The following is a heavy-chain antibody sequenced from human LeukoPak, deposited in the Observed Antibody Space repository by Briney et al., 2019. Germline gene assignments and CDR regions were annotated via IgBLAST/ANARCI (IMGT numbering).Heavy chain of an antibody. CDR2: IYSSGNS. D-gene: IGHD5-12*01. J-gene: IGHJ4*02. Sequence: SETLSLTCTVSGGSIISGSYYWSWIRQPAGKGLEWIGRIYSSGNSNYNPSFKSRVTISVDTSKNQFSLKLSSVTAADTAVYYCARPLLYSGYDGDVDYWGQGTLVTVSS. CDR1: GGSIISGSYY. CDR3: ARPLLYSGYDGDVDY. V-gene: IGHV4-61*02.